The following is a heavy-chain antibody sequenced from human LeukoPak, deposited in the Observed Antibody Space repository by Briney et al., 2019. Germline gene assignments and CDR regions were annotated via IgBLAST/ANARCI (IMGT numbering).Heavy chain of an antibody. CDR1: GYTFTSYA. V-gene: IGHV1-3*01. CDR3: ARSSIAVAGLEFDP. D-gene: IGHD6-19*01. CDR2: INAGNGNT. Sequence: ASVKVSCKASGYTFTSYAMHWMRQAPGQRLEWMGWINAGNGNTKYSQKFQGRVTITRDTSASTAYMELSSLRSEDTAVYYCARSSIAVAGLEFDPWGQGTLVTVSS. J-gene: IGHJ5*02.